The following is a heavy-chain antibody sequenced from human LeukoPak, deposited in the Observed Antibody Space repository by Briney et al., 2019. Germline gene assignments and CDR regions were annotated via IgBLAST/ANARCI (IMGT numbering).Heavy chain of an antibody. CDR1: GFTFSSYW. V-gene: IGHV3-74*01. D-gene: IGHD2/OR15-2a*01. Sequence: GGSLRLSCAASGFTFSSYWMHWVRQAPGKGLEWVSRIKSDGSSTNHADSVKGRFTISRDNAKNTLYLQMNSLRAEDTAVYYCTTFYTRLTDYWGQGTLVTVSS. CDR3: TTFYTRLTDY. CDR2: IKSDGSST. J-gene: IGHJ4*02.